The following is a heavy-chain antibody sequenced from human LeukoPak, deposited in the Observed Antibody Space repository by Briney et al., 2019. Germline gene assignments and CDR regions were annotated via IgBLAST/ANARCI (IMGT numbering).Heavy chain of an antibody. CDR1: GGSFSGYY. D-gene: IGHD3-9*01. CDR3: ARGSHYDILTGSSKRRDNWFDP. Sequence: RPSETLSLTCAVYGGSFSGYYWSWIRPPPGKGLEWIGEINHSGSTNYNPSLKCRVTISVDTSKNLFSLTLRSVTAADTAVYYCARGSHYDILTGSSKRRDNWFDPWGQGTLVTVSS. V-gene: IGHV4-34*01. CDR2: INHSGST. J-gene: IGHJ5*02.